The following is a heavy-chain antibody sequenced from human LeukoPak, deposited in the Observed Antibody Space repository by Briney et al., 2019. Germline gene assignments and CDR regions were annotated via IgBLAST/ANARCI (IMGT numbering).Heavy chain of an antibody. CDR3: ARAEYYDFWSGYYPYYYYGMDV. D-gene: IGHD3-3*01. Sequence: SQTLSLTCTVSGGSISSGGYYWSWIRQHPGTGLEWIGYIYYSGSTYYNPSLKSRVTISVDTSKNQFSLKLSSVTAADTAVYYCARAEYYDFWSGYYPYYYYGMDVWGQGTTVTVSS. J-gene: IGHJ6*02. CDR1: GGSISSGGYY. CDR2: IYYSGST. V-gene: IGHV4-31*03.